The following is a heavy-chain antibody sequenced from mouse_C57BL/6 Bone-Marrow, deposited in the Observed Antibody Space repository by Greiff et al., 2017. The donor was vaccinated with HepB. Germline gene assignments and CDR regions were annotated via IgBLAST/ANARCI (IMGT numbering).Heavy chain of an antibody. CDR2: ISNGGGST. J-gene: IGHJ1*03. Sequence: EVKLEESGGGLVQPGGSLKLSCAASGFTFSDYYMYWVRQTPEKRLEWVAYISNGGGSTYYPDTVKGRFTISRDNAKNTLYLQMSRLKSEDTAMYYCARPGNDYDGRYFDVWGTGTTVTVSS. CDR1: GFTFSDYY. V-gene: IGHV5-12*01. CDR3: ARPGNDYDGRYFDV. D-gene: IGHD2-4*01.